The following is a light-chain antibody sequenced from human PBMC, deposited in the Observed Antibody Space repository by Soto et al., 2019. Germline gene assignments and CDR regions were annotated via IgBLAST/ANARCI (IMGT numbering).Light chain of an antibody. CDR3: SSYTSSSTDV. CDR2: DVS. Sequence: QSVLTQPASVSGSPGQSITISCTGTSSDVGGYNYVSWYQQHPGKDPQLMIYDVSNRPSGVSNRFSGSKSGNTASLTISGIKAEDEADYYCSSYTSSSTDVFGTGTKLTVL. CDR1: SSDVGGYNY. V-gene: IGLV2-14*01. J-gene: IGLJ1*01.